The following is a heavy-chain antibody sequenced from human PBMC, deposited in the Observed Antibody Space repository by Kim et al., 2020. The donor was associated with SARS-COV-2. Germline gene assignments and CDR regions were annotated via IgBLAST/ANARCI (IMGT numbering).Heavy chain of an antibody. CDR1: GGSVSNPTYY. CDR3: ARVMGRYCSCDCYFAF. J-gene: IGHJ3*01. V-gene: IGHV4-39*07. CDR2: IYYAGDT. D-gene: IGHD2-21*02. Sequence: SETLSLTCAVSGGSVSNPTYYWGWIRQPPGKGLEWIGSIYYAGDTFYNPSLKSRVTISVDMSKNQFSLKLSSVTAADTAVYYCARVMGRYCSCDCYFAF.